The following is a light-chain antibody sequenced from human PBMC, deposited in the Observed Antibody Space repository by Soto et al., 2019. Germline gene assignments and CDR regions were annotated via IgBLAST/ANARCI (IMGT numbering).Light chain of an antibody. CDR1: QRLSSN. Sequence: EIVMTQSPATLSVSPGERATLSCRASQRLSSNLAWYQQKPGQAPRLLIYGVSTRATGVPARFSGSGSGTEFTLTITSLQSEDFAVYYCQQYNNWPRTFGQGTKVDIK. CDR3: QQYNNWPRT. V-gene: IGKV3-15*01. J-gene: IGKJ1*01. CDR2: GVS.